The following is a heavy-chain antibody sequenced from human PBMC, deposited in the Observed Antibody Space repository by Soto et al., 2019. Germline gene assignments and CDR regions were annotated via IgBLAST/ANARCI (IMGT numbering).Heavy chain of an antibody. J-gene: IGHJ4*02. Sequence: AETLASTFTVTDYSITSHSYYWGWIRQSPVMEMQWIGTMHHTATTSYNPSLQSRATIAIDASKNQMFLKLISVTAADTAVYYCARVLGDQLNPNFFGFDSWGQGNLVSVSS. CDR3: ARVLGDQLNPNFFGFDS. CDR2: MHHTATT. V-gene: IGHV4-39*01. CDR1: DYSITSHSYY. D-gene: IGHD3-3*01.